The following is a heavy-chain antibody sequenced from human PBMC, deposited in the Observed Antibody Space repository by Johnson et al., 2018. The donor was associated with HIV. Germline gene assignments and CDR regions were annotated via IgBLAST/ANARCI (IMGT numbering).Heavy chain of an antibody. J-gene: IGHJ3*02. CDR3: AKDIYGYDAFDI. Sequence: VQLVESGGGVVRPGGSLRLSCAASEFTFANYAMSWVRQAPGTGLEWVSTISGSGGNKSYADSVRGRFTMSRDNSNNTLSLQMNSLRAEDTDLYYCAKDIYGYDAFDIWGQGTMVTVSS. D-gene: IGHD5-24*01. CDR1: EFTFANYA. V-gene: IGHV3-23*04. CDR2: ISGSGGNK.